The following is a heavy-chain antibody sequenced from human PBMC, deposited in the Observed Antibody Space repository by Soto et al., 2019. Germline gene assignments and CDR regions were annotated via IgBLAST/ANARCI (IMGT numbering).Heavy chain of an antibody. J-gene: IGHJ4*02. D-gene: IGHD3-16*01. V-gene: IGHV4-31*03. Sequence: SETLSLTCPVSGDSINNYDHFWTWIRQRPGEGLEWIGYIYYSGATYYSPSLKTRVSISLNKSQNYFSLELSSVTAADTAVYYCAREFPYYVSSDSYIDYWGQGALVPVS. CDR3: AREFPYYVSSDSYIDY. CDR2: IYYSGAT. CDR1: GDSINNYDHF.